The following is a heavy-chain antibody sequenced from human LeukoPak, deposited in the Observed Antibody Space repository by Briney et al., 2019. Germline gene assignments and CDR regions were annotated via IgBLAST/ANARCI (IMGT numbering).Heavy chain of an antibody. Sequence: SETLSLTCTVSGGSISSYYWSWIRQPPGKGLEWIGYIYYSGSTNYNPSLKSRVTISADKSKKFSLKLSSVTAADTAVYYCAREGSGSYLGYYYYMDVWGKGTTVTVSS. CDR1: GGSISSYY. J-gene: IGHJ6*03. D-gene: IGHD3-10*01. CDR3: AREGSGSYLGYYYYMDV. CDR2: IYYSGST. V-gene: IGHV4-59*12.